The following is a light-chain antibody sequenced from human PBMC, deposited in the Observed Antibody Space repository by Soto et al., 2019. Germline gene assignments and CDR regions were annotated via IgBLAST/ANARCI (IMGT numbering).Light chain of an antibody. CDR3: SAYAGNNNPVI. J-gene: IGLJ2*01. Sequence: SLLAQPPSPAGSPGQSVTISCTGTRSDGGGHNFVSWYQQHPGKAPKFLIYEVTKRPSGVPDRFSGSKSGITASLTVSGLQADDEAYYYCSAYAGNNNPVIFGGGTKVTVL. CDR2: EVT. CDR1: RSDGGGHNF. V-gene: IGLV2-8*01.